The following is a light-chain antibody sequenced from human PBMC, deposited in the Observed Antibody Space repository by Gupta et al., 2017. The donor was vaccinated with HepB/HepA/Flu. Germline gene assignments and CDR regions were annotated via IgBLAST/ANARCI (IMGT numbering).Light chain of an antibody. Sequence: EIVMTQSPATLSVSPGDRATLSCRASQSVSSNLAWYQQKPGQAPRLLIYGASTRATGIPARFSGSGSGTEFTLIISSLQSEDFAVYYCQQYNNWTPYTFGQGTKLEIK. CDR2: GAS. CDR1: QSVSSN. CDR3: QQYNNWTPYT. J-gene: IGKJ2*01. V-gene: IGKV3-15*01.